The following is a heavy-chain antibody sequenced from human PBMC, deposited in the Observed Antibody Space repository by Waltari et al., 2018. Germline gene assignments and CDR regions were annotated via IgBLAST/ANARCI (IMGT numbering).Heavy chain of an antibody. J-gene: IGHJ4*02. Sequence: QVQLQQWGAGLLKPSETLSLTCAVYGGSFSGYYWSWIRQPPGKGLEWIGEINHSGSTNYNPCLKSRVTRSVDTSKNQFSLKLSSVTAADTAVYYCARGFTIFGVVILNYFDYWGQGTLVTVSS. D-gene: IGHD3-3*01. CDR2: INHSGST. CDR3: ARGFTIFGVVILNYFDY. V-gene: IGHV4-34*01. CDR1: GGSFSGYY.